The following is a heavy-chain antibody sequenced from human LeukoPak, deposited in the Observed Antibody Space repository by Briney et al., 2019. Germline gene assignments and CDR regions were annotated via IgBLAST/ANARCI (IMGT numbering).Heavy chain of an antibody. CDR1: GFTFRSYA. CDR3: ARLSSGWSFDY. D-gene: IGHD6-19*01. J-gene: IGHJ4*02. Sequence: GGSLRLSCAASGFTFRSYAMQWIRQAPGKGLEWVSYISSSSSSYTNYADSVKGRFTISRDNAKNSLYLQMNSLRAEDTAVYYCARLSSGWSFDYWGQGTLVTVSS. V-gene: IGHV3-11*03. CDR2: ISSSSSSYT.